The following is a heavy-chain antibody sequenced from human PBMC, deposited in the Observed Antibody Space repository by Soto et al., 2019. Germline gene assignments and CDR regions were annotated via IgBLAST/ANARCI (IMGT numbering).Heavy chain of an antibody. CDR1: GASISSYY. J-gene: IGHJ6*02. V-gene: IGHV4-4*07. CDR3: ARDDYSNQWAYYYYVLDV. Sequence: QVQLQESGPGLVKPSETLSLTCTISGASISSYYWSWIRQPAGKGLEWIGRIYTSGSTNHNPSLKSRVTMSVDTSKNQFSLKLSSVTAADTAVYYCARDDYSNQWAYYYYVLDVWGQGTTVTVSS. D-gene: IGHD4-4*01. CDR2: IYTSGST.